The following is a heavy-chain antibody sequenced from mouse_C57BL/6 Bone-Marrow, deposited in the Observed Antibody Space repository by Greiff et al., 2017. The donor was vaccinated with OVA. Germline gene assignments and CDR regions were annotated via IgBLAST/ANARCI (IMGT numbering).Heavy chain of an antibody. D-gene: IGHD1-1*01. CDR1: GYTFTSYG. J-gene: IGHJ4*01. CDR3: ASNYYYGHAMDY. CDR2: IYPRSGNT. V-gene: IGHV1-81*01. Sequence: VQVVESGAELARPGASVKLSCKASGYTFTSYGISWVKQRTGQGLEWIGEIYPRSGNTYYNEKFKGKATLTADKSSSTAYMELRSLTSEDSAVYFCASNYYYGHAMDYWGQGTSVTVSS.